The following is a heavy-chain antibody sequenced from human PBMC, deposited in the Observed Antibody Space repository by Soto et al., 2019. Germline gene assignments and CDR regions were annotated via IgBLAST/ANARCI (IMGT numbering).Heavy chain of an antibody. Sequence: EVQLVESGGGLVQPGRSLRLSCAASGFTFDDYAMHWVRQAPGKGLEWVSGISWNSGSIGYADSVKGRFTISRDNAKNSLYLQMNSLRAEDTALYYCAKDKWELSYYFDYWCQGTLVTVSS. V-gene: IGHV3-9*01. CDR1: GFTFDDYA. CDR2: ISWNSGSI. CDR3: AKDKWELSYYFDY. J-gene: IGHJ4*02. D-gene: IGHD1-26*01.